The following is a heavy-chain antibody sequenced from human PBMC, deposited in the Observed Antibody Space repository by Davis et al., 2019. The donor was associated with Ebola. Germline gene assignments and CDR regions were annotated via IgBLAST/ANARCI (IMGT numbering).Heavy chain of an antibody. Sequence: PGGSLRLSCTVSGGSISHYYWSWIRQPPGKGLEWIGYINYIGSTNYFPSLKSRVAISIDTSKNEFSLKVTSVTAADTAVYYCVREECSGGACFIDSWGQGTLVTVSS. CDR2: INYIGST. V-gene: IGHV4-59*01. J-gene: IGHJ4*02. CDR3: VREECSGGACFIDS. D-gene: IGHD2-8*02. CDR1: GGSISHYY.